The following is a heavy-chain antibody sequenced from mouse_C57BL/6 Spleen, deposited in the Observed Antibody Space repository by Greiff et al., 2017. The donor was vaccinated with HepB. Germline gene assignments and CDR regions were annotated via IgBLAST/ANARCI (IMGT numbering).Heavy chain of an antibody. V-gene: IGHV1-61*01. CDR3: AREGLRLYSLDY. Sequence: VQLQQPGAELVRPGSSVKLSCKASGYTFTSYWMDWVKQRPGQGLEWIGNIYPSDSETHYNQKFKDKATLTVDKSSSPAYMQLSSLTSKASAVYYCAREGLRLYSLDYGGQGTTLTVS. D-gene: IGHD2-2*01. CDR1: GYTFTSYW. CDR2: IYPSDSET. J-gene: IGHJ2*01.